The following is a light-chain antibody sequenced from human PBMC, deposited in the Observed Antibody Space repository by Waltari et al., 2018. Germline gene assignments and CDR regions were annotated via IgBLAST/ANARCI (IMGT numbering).Light chain of an antibody. CDR1: QNINTW. CDR2: KAS. J-gene: IGKJ1*01. Sequence: DLQMTQSPSTLSASVGDRVPITCRASQNINTWLAWHQQKPGKAPKLLIYKASSLESGVPSRFSGSGSGTEFTLTISSLQPDDFATYYCLQYNGEPRTFGQGTKVEVK. CDR3: LQYNGEPRT. V-gene: IGKV1-5*03.